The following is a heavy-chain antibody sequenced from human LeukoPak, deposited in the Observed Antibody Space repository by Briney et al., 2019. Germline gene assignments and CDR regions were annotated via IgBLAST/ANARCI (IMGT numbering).Heavy chain of an antibody. CDR2: IYTSGRT. V-gene: IGHV4-4*07. CDR3: ARLAPGNYDILTGDPKVVFDY. J-gene: IGHJ4*02. CDR1: GVSTSSYN. Sequence: SETLSLTSTVSGVSTSSYNWSWIRKPAGKGLEWLGGIYTSGRTNYNPSLKSGLIISVDMSKNQFSLKLRSVSVADTAVYYCARLAPGNYDILTGDPKVVFDYWGQGALVTVSS. D-gene: IGHD3-9*01.